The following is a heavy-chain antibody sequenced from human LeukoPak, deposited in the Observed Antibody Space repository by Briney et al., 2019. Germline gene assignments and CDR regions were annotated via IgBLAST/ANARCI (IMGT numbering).Heavy chain of an antibody. D-gene: IGHD4-11*01. Sequence: PSETLSLTCTVSGGSISSYYWSWIRQPPGKGLEWIGYIYYSGTTNYNPSLKSRVTISIGTSKNQFSLKLRSVTAADTAIYYCARGLVDYTHDYWAQGTLVTVSS. CDR2: IYYSGTT. V-gene: IGHV4-59*01. J-gene: IGHJ4*02. CDR1: GGSISSYY. CDR3: ARGLVDYTHDY.